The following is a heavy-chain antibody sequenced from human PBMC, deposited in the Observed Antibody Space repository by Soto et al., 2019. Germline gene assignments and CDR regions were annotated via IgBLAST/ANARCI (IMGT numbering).Heavy chain of an antibody. D-gene: IGHD3-22*01. CDR3: ARLYDSSGYYQFDY. Sequence: GGSLRLSCAASGFTFSSYGMHWVRQAPGKGLEWVAVIWYDGGNKYYADSVKGRFTISRDNSKNTLYLQMNSLRAEDTAVYYCARLYDSSGYYQFDYWGQGTLVTVSS. CDR2: IWYDGGNK. J-gene: IGHJ4*02. V-gene: IGHV3-33*01. CDR1: GFTFSSYG.